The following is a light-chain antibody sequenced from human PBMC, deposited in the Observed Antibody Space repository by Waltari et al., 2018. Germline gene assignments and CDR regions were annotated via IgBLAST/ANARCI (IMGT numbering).Light chain of an antibody. Sequence: QSALTQPPSASGSPGQSVTISCTGTSSDVGGYNYVSWYQQHPGKAPKLMIYEVSKRPSGVPDRFSGSKSGNTASLTVSGLQAEDEADYYGASYANSNAFGGGTKLTVL. CDR3: ASYANSNA. J-gene: IGLJ2*01. CDR1: SSDVGGYNY. CDR2: EVS. V-gene: IGLV2-8*01.